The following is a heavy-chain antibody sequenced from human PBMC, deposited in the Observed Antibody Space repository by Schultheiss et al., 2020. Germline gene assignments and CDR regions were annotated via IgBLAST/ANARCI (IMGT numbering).Heavy chain of an antibody. CDR3: ARDRYDYVWGSYRLVYWYFDL. J-gene: IGHJ2*01. Sequence: SQTLSLTCAISGDSVSSNSAAWNWVRQSPSRGLEWLGRTYYRSKWYNDYAVSVKSRITINPDTSKNQFSLQLNSVTPEDTAVYYCARDRYDYVWGSYRLVYWYFDLWGRGTLVNVSS. V-gene: IGHV6-1*01. CDR2: TYYRSKWYN. D-gene: IGHD3-16*02. CDR1: GDSVSSNSAA.